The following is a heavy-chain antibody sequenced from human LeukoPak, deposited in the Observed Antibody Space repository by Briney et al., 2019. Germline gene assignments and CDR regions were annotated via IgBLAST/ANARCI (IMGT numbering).Heavy chain of an antibody. D-gene: IGHD5-18*01. CDR3: ARAHTAMVFNNWFDP. V-gene: IGHV1-18*01. Sequence: ASVKVSCKASGYTFTSYGISWVRQAPGQGLEWMGWISAYNGNTNYAQKLQGRVTMTTDTSTSTAYMELRSLRSDDTAVYYCARAHTAMVFNNWFDPWGQGTLVTVSS. CDR1: GYTFTSYG. CDR2: ISAYNGNT. J-gene: IGHJ5*02.